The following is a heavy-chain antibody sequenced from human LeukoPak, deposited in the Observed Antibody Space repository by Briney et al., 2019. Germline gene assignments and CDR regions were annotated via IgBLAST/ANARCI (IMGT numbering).Heavy chain of an antibody. CDR3: ASDGPGLLGY. D-gene: IGHD2-15*01. V-gene: IGHV4-59*08. J-gene: IGHJ4*02. Sequence: SETLSLTCTVSGGSISSYYWSWIRQPPGKGLEWIGYIYYSGSTNYNPSLKSRVTISVDTSKNQFSPKLSSVTATDTAMYYCASDGPGLLGYWGQGTLVTVSS. CDR2: IYYSGST. CDR1: GGSISSYY.